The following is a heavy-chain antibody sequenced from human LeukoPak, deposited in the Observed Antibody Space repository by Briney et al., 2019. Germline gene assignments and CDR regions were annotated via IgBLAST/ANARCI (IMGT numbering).Heavy chain of an antibody. CDR2: IKEDGREE. CDR1: GFTFSNYW. CDR3: AKDSGYRSIDY. D-gene: IGHD5-18*01. Sequence: GGSLRLSCVASGFTFSNYWMAWVRRAPGRGLEDMAKIKEDGREEYYVDSVRGRFTISRGNAKNSLYLQMNSLRGEDTAVYYCAKDSGYRSIDYWGQGTLVTVSS. J-gene: IGHJ4*02. V-gene: IGHV3-7*01.